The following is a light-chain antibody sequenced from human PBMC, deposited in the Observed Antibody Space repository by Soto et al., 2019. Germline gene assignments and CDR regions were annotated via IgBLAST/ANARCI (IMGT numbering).Light chain of an antibody. CDR2: DVN. V-gene: IGLV2-11*01. Sequence: QSVLTQPRSVSGSPGQSVTFSCTGTSGDIGAYNYVSWYQFHPGKAPKMIIYDVNKRPSGVPDRFSGSKSGNTASLTISWLQAEADADYYCCSYAHTSRVFGGGTKLTVL. CDR1: SGDIGAYNY. J-gene: IGLJ3*02. CDR3: CSYAHTSRV.